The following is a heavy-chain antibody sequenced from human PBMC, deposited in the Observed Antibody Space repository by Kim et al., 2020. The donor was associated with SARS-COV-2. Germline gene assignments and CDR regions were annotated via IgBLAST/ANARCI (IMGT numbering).Heavy chain of an antibody. Sequence: GGSLRLSCSASGFTFSSSWMTWVRQAPGKGLEWVGNINRDGSGQNYVGSLRGRFTISRDNTRNSLHLQMESLRAVDTAVYYCTTKNYWGQGTLVTVSS. J-gene: IGHJ4*02. CDR2: INRDGSGQ. CDR3: TTKNY. V-gene: IGHV3-7*01. CDR1: GFTFSSSW.